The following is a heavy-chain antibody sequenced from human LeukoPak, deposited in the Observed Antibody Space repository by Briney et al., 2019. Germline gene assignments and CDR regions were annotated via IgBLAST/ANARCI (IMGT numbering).Heavy chain of an antibody. D-gene: IGHD5/OR15-5a*01. V-gene: IGHV4-34*01. J-gene: IGHJ5*02. CDR3: ARGSTIFDP. CDR1: GFTFSTYE. Sequence: LRLSLAASGFTFSTYEMNWVRQAPGKGLEWIGEINHSGSTNYNPSLKSRVTISVDTSKNQFSLKLSSVTAADTAVYYCARGSTIFDPWGQGTLVTVSS. CDR2: INHSGST.